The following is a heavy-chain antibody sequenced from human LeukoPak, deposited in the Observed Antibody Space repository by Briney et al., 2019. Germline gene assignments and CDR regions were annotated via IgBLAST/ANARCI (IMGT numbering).Heavy chain of an antibody. V-gene: IGHV3-74*01. CDR1: GFTFSSFW. Sequence: GGSLRLSCAASGFTFSSFWMHWVRQAPGKGLVWVSRINSDGSSTSYADSVKGRFTISRDNAKNTLYLQMNSLRAEDTAVYYCAIQNQLLVLGYWGQGTLVTVSS. CDR2: INSDGSST. CDR3: AIQNQLLVLGY. J-gene: IGHJ4*02. D-gene: IGHD2-2*01.